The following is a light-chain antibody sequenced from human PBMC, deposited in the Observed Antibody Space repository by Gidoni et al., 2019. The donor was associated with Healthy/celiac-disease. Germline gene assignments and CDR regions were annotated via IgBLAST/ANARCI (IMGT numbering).Light chain of an antibody. CDR2: TTS. V-gene: IGKV1-39*01. CDR1: QSISSY. CDR3: QQSYSGTWK. J-gene: IGKJ1*01. Sequence: DIQITQSPSSLTASVGDRVTITCRASQSISSYLNWYHQKLGRAPKLLISTTSNLHSGVPSRLSSSGSGTDFTLTVSSLQPEDLASYFCQQSYSGTWKFGQGTKVEIK.